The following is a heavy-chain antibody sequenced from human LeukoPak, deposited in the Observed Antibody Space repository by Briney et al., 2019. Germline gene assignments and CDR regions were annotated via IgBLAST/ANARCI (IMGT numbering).Heavy chain of an antibody. CDR2: MNPNSGNT. CDR1: GYTFTSYD. Sequence: ASVKVSCKASGYTFTSYDINWVRQATGQGLEWMGWMNPNSGNTGYAQKFQGRVTMTRNTSISTAYMELSSLRSEDTAVYYCAILYSYCGGDCYIVDYWGQGTLVTVSS. D-gene: IGHD2-21*02. V-gene: IGHV1-8*01. J-gene: IGHJ4*02. CDR3: AILYSYCGGDCYIVDY.